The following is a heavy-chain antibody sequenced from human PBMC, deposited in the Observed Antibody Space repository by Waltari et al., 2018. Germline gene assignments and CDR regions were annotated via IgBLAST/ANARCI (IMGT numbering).Heavy chain of an antibody. Sequence: EVQLVESGGGLVQPGGSLRLSCAASGFTFSSYCLSWVRQAQGKGLEGGANIKQDGSEKYYVDSVKGRFTISRDNAKNSLYLQMNSLRAEDTAVYYCARDYGSLDYWGQGTLVTVSS. CDR2: IKQDGSEK. V-gene: IGHV3-7*01. D-gene: IGHD4-17*01. CDR3: ARDYGSLDY. CDR1: GFTFSSYC. J-gene: IGHJ4*02.